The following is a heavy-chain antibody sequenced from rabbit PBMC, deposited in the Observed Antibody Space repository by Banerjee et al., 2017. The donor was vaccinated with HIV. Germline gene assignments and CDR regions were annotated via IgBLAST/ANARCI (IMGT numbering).Heavy chain of an antibody. D-gene: IGHD4-1*01. CDR3: AREVAGTEPFDW. CDR1: GFSFSSNA. J-gene: IGHJ4*01. Sequence: QSLEESGGDLVKPGASLTLTCTASGFSFSSNAMCWVRQAPGKGLEWIGCIYVDSSAGTYYASWAKGRFTVSKTSSTTVTLQMTSLTAADTATYYCAREVAGTEPFDWWGPGTLVTVS. CDR2: IYVDSSAGT. V-gene: IGHV1S40*01.